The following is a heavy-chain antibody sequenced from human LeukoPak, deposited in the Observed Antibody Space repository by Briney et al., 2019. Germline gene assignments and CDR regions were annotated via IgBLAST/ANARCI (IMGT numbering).Heavy chain of an antibody. V-gene: IGHV3-21*01. CDR3: ARAQTDGLDV. CDR1: GFTFSTYN. Sequence: PGGSLRLSCAVSGFTFSTYNMNWVRQAPGKGLEWVSSISSSGNYIYYADSLKGRFTISRDNAKNSLYLQMNSLRAEDTAVYYCARAQTDGLDVWGKGTTVTVSS. CDR2: ISSSGNYI. J-gene: IGHJ6*04.